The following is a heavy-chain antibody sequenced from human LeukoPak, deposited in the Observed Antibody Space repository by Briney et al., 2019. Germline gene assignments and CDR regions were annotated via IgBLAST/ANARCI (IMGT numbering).Heavy chain of an antibody. CDR2: IIPIFGTA. J-gene: IGHJ3*02. Sequence: GSSVKVSCKASGGTFSSYAISWVRQAPGQGLEWMGGIIPIFGTANYAQKFQGRVTITTDESTSTAYMELSSLRSEDTAVYYCASQAYYYDSSGLYAWDIWGQGTTVTVSS. D-gene: IGHD3-22*01. V-gene: IGHV1-69*05. CDR1: GGTFSSYA. CDR3: ASQAYYYDSSGLYAWDI.